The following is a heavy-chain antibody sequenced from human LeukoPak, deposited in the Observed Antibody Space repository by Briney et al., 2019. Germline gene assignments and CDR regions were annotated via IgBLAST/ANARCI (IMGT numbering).Heavy chain of an antibody. D-gene: IGHD1-1*01. CDR2: MKGGGET. J-gene: IGHJ6*02. CDR1: GFSFTNYA. CDR3: ARASWISTADAVCWGQGTQVTVSSGWTFCHCDHYYYYGMGV. Sequence: GGSLRLSCVASGFSFTNYAMSWVRQAPARGPEWLSSMKGGGETFFADSVKGRFILSRDISRNTVYLQLNNLRVEDTATYYCARASWISTADAVCWGQGTQVTVSSGWTFCHCDHYYYYGMGVWGQGTTVTVSS. V-gene: IGHV3-23*01.